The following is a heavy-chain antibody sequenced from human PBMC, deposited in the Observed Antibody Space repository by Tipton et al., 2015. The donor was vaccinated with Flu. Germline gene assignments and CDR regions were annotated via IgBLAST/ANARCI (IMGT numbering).Heavy chain of an antibody. D-gene: IGHD1-14*01. J-gene: IGHJ4*02. CDR3: ARHLRYTKPTRTTPYFAY. Sequence: GLVKPSETLSLTCTVSGGSISSSDYFWAWVRQPPGTGLECIGSVYYSGSAIYNPSLKGRPTISVDTSKNEFSLRLTSMTAADTAVYYCARHLRYTKPTRTTPYFAYWGQGILVTVSS. CDR2: VYYSGSA. V-gene: IGHV4-39*01. CDR1: GGSISSSDYF.